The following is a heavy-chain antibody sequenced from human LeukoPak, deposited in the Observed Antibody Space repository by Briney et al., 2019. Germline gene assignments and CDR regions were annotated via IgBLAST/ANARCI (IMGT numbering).Heavy chain of an antibody. D-gene: IGHD6-19*01. CDR3: AKDVNTGYSSAPYYFDY. CDR1: GFTFTSYA. V-gene: IGHV3-23*01. Sequence: PGGSLRLSCAASGFTFTSYAMTWVRQASGKGLEWVSRISGSGGSKYYADSVKGRFTISRDDSKNTVYLQMNSLRAEDTAVYYCAKDVNTGYSSAPYYFDYWGQGTLVTVSS. CDR2: ISGSGGSK. J-gene: IGHJ4*02.